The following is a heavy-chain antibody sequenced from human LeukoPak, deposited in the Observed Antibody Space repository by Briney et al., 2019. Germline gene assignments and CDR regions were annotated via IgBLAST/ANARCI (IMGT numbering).Heavy chain of an antibody. CDR3: SGGAPPGFSWFDP. CDR2: IFYSGTT. CDR1: GGSISDSGGYY. V-gene: IGHV4-31*03. Sequence: SETLSLTCTVSGGSISDSGGYYWSWIRQHPGKGLEWIGNIFYSGTTYYNPSLKSRLSIAADTSKNQFSLKMRSVTAADTAVYYCSGGAPPGFSWFDPWGQGTLVTVSS. D-gene: IGHD3-10*01. J-gene: IGHJ5*02.